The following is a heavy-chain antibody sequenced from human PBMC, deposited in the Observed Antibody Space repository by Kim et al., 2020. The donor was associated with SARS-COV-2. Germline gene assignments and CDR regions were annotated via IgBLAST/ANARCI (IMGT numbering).Heavy chain of an antibody. CDR2: T. Sequence: TNYNQSLKSGGTRSVDKSKNQFSLKLSSVTAADTAVYYCAGSSSQRTFDYWGQGTLVTVSS. CDR3: AGSSSQRTFDY. D-gene: IGHD6-6*01. J-gene: IGHJ4*02. V-gene: IGHV4-4*02.